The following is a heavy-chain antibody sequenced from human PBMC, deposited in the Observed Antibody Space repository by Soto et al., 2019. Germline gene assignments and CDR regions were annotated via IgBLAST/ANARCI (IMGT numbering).Heavy chain of an antibody. Sequence: SETLSLTCAVSGGSISSGGYYWSWIRQHPGKGLEWIGYIYYSGSTYYNPSLKSRVTISVDTSKNQFSLKLSSVTAADTAVYYCARDISNYASYYYYGMDVWGQGTTVTVSS. D-gene: IGHD1-7*01. V-gene: IGHV4-31*11. J-gene: IGHJ6*02. CDR2: IYYSGST. CDR1: GGSISSGGYY. CDR3: ARDISNYASYYYYGMDV.